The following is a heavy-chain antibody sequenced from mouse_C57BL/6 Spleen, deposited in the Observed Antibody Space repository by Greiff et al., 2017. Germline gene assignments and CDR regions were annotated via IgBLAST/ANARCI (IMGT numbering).Heavy chain of an antibody. V-gene: IGHV5-17*01. Sequence: EVQVVESGGGLVKPGGSLKLSCAASGFTFSDYGMHWVRQAPEKGLEWVAYISSGSSTIYSADTVKGRFTISRDNAKNTLFLQMTSLRSEDTAMYYCARQSNLLYWDFDVWGTGTTVTVSS. CDR3: ARQSNLLYWDFDV. J-gene: IGHJ1*03. CDR2: ISSGSSTI. D-gene: IGHD2-10*01. CDR1: GFTFSDYG.